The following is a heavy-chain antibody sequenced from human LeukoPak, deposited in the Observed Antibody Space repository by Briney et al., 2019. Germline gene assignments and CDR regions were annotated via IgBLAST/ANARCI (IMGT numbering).Heavy chain of an antibody. CDR2: ISSSSSYI. J-gene: IGHJ4*02. CDR3: ARGSGSGLRFQNHYFDY. D-gene: IGHD3-10*01. Sequence: PGGSLRLSCAASGFTFSSFSMNWVRQAPGQGLEWVSSISSSSSYIYYADSVKGRFTISRDNAKNSLYLQMNSLRAEDTAVYYCARGSGSGLRFQNHYFDYWGQGTLVTVSS. CDR1: GFTFSSFS. V-gene: IGHV3-21*01.